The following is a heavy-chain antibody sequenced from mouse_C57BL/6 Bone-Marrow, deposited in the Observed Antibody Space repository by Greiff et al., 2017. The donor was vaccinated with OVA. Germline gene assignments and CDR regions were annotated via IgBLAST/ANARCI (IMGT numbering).Heavy chain of an antibody. Sequence: QVQLKQPGAELVKPGASVKLSCKASGYTFTSYWMHWVKQRPGQGLEWIGMIHPNSGSTNYNEKFKSKATLTVDKSSSTAYMQLSSLTSEDSAVYYCARRGAYYFDYWGQGTTLTVSS. CDR2: IHPNSGST. CDR3: ARRGAYYFDY. V-gene: IGHV1-64*01. CDR1: GYTFTSYW. J-gene: IGHJ2*01.